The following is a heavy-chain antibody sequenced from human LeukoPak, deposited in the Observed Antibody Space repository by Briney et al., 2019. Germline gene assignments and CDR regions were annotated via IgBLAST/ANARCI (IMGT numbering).Heavy chain of an antibody. CDR2: IYYSGTT. Sequence: SETLSLTCTVSGGSISSYYWGWIRQPPAKGLEGIGNIYYSGTTNYNPSLKSRVTISVDTSKNQFALTLSSVTAADTAGYYCARYSSSWRFDYWGQGTLVTVSS. CDR1: GGSISSYY. V-gene: IGHV4-59*08. CDR3: ARYSSSWRFDY. D-gene: IGHD6-13*01. J-gene: IGHJ4*02.